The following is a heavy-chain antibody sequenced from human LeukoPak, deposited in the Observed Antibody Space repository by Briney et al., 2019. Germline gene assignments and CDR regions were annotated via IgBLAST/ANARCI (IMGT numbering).Heavy chain of an antibody. CDR1: GFTFSRYS. J-gene: IGHJ6*03. CDR2: ITRRSSAI. CDR3: ARDPDNFEPNYMDV. V-gene: IGHV3-48*01. Sequence: GGSLRLSCAASGFTFSRYSMNWVRQAPGKGLEWISYITRRSSAIYYGDSVKGRFTISRDNADDLLFLQMNSLRAEDTAVYYCARDPDNFEPNYMDVWGKGTTVTVSS. D-gene: IGHD1-14*01.